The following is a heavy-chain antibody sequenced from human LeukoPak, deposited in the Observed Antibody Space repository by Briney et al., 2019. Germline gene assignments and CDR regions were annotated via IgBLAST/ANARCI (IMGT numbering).Heavy chain of an antibody. CDR2: IIPTFGTA. D-gene: IGHD3-22*01. CDR1: GGTFSSYA. J-gene: IGHJ6*03. CDR3: ARNSHYYDSSGYGDLYYYYYMDV. V-gene: IGHV1-69*05. Sequence: ASVKVSCKASGGTFSSYAISWVRQAPGQGLEWMEGIIPTFGTANYARKFQGRVTITTDESTSTAYMELSSLRSEDTAVYYCARNSHYYDSSGYGDLYYYYYMDVWGKGTTVTVSS.